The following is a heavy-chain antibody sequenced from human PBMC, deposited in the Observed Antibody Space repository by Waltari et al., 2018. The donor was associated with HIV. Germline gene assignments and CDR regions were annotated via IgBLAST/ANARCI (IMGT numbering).Heavy chain of an antibody. Sequence: EVQLVETGGGLIQPGGSLRLSCAASGFTVSSNYMSWVRQAPGKGLEWVSVIYSGGSTYYADSVKGRFTISRDNSKNTLYLQMNSRRAEDTAVYYCARPLWFGELLWWGQGTLVTVSS. J-gene: IGHJ4*02. CDR3: ARPLWFGELLW. CDR1: GFTVSSNY. CDR2: IYSGGST. D-gene: IGHD3-10*01. V-gene: IGHV3-53*02.